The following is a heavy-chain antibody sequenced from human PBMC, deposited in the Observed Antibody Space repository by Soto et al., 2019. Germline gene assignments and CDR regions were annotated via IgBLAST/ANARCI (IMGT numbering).Heavy chain of an antibody. J-gene: IGHJ3*02. CDR3: AGAELERTTLDAFDI. D-gene: IGHD1-1*01. CDR1: GGTFSSYT. CDR2: IIPILGIA. V-gene: IGHV1-69*02. Sequence: QVQLVQSGAEVKKPGSSVKVSCKASGGTFSSYTISWVRQAPGQGLEWMGRIIPILGIANYAQKFQGRVTITADKSTSTAYMELSSLRSEDTAVYYCAGAELERTTLDAFDIWGQGTMVTVSS.